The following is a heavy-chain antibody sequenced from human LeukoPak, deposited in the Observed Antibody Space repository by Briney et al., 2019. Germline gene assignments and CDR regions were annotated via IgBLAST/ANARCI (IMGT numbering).Heavy chain of an antibody. CDR2: IYSGGST. CDR3: ARLTGYDWESSYDY. V-gene: IGHV3-66*04. J-gene: IGHJ4*02. CDR1: GFTVSGNY. Sequence: GGSLRLSCAASGFTVSGNYMSWVRQAPGKGLEWVSFIYSGGSTYYADSVKGRFTISRDNSKNMLYLQMNSLRAEDTAVYYCARLTGYDWESSYDYWGQGTLVTVSS. D-gene: IGHD5-12*01.